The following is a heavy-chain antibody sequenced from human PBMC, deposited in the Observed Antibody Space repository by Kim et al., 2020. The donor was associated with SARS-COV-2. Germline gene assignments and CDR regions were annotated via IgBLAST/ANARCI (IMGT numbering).Heavy chain of an antibody. CDR2: IVVGSGNT. Sequence: SVKVSCKASGFTFTSSAVQWVRQARGQRLEWIGWIVVGSGNTNYAQKFQERVTITRDMSTSTAYMELSSLRSEDTAVYYCAAPGIVGARYYYGMDVWGQGTTVTVSS. J-gene: IGHJ6*02. D-gene: IGHD1-26*01. CDR3: AAPGIVGARYYYGMDV. V-gene: IGHV1-58*01. CDR1: GFTFTSSA.